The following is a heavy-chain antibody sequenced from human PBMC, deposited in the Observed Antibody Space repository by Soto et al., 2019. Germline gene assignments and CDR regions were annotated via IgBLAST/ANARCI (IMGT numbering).Heavy chain of an antibody. D-gene: IGHD1-20*01. J-gene: IGHJ5*02. CDR2: ISRRSVYL. CDR3: ARDFLTGVANWFDP. Sequence: EVQLVESGGGLVKPGGSLRLSCATSGFTFTNYTMNWLRQAPGKGLEWVSSISRRSVYLYYADSVKGRFTISRDNAKNSVYLQMDSLSADDTGVYFCARDFLTGVANWFDPWGQGTLVTVSS. CDR1: GFTFTNYT. V-gene: IGHV3-21*01.